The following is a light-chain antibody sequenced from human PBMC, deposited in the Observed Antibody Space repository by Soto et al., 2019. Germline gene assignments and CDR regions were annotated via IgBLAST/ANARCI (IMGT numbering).Light chain of an antibody. CDR2: DVT. V-gene: IGLV2-11*01. J-gene: IGLJ3*02. Sequence: QSVLTQPRSVSGSPGQSVTISCTGTSSDVGNYNSVSWYQQHPGKAPKLIIYDVTKRPSGVPDRFSGSKSGNTASLTISGLPAEDEADYYCCSYAGTYTWVFGGGTKLTVL. CDR3: CSYAGTYTWV. CDR1: SSDVGNYNS.